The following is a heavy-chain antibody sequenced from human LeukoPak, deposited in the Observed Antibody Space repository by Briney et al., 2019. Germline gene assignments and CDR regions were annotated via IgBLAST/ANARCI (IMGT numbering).Heavy chain of an antibody. J-gene: IGHJ4*02. CDR1: GFTFSSYG. D-gene: IGHD3-10*01. CDR3: AKDLGAELLWFGELSDLFDY. Sequence: GGSLRLSCAASGFTFSSYGMHWVRQAPGKGLEWVAVISYDGSNKYYADSVKGRFTISRDNSKNTLYLQMNSLRAEDTAVYYCAKDLGAELLWFGELSDLFDYWGQGTLVTVSS. CDR2: ISYDGSNK. V-gene: IGHV3-30*18.